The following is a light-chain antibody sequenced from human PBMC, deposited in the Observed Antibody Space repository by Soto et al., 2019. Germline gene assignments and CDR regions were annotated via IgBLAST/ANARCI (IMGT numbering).Light chain of an antibody. J-gene: IGKJ1*01. CDR2: AAS. V-gene: IGKV1-6*01. CDR1: QGIRSE. CDR3: LHDYNYPRT. Sequence: AIQMTQSPSSLSASVGDRVTITCRASQGIRSELAWYQQKPGKAPNRLIYAASTLQSGVPSRFSGSGSGTDFTLTISSLQPEDFATYYCLHDYNYPRTFGQGTRVEVK.